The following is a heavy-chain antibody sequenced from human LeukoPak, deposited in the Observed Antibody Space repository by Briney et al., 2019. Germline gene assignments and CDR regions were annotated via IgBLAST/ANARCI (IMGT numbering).Heavy chain of an antibody. V-gene: IGHV3-21*01. CDR2: ISSSSSYI. CDR1: GFTFSSYS. Sequence: GGSLRLSCAASGFTFSSYSMNWVRQAPGKGLEWVSSISSSSSYIYYPDSVKGRFTISRDNAKSSLYLQMNSLGAEATAVYYCASLGAVAGTSGWFDPWGQGTLVTVSS. J-gene: IGHJ5*02. CDR3: ASLGAVAGTSGWFDP. D-gene: IGHD6-19*01.